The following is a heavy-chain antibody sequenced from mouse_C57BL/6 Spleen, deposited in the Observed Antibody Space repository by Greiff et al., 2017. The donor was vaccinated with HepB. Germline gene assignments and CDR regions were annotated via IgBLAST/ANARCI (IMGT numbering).Heavy chain of an antibody. Sequence: SGAELVRPGASVTLSCKASGYTFTDYEMHWVKQTPVHGLEWIGAIDPETGGTAYNQKFKGKAILTADKSSSTAYMELRSLTSEDSAVYYCTRSQLPSWFAYWGQGTLVTVSA. V-gene: IGHV1-15*01. J-gene: IGHJ3*01. D-gene: IGHD1-1*01. CDR1: GYTFTDYE. CDR2: IDPETGGT. CDR3: TRSQLPSWFAY.